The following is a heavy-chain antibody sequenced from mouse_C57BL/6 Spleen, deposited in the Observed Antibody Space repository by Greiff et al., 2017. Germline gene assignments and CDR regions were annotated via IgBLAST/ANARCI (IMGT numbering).Heavy chain of an antibody. CDR1: GFTFSSYA. CDR2: ISDGGSYT. Sequence: DVMLVESGGGLVKPGGSLKLSCAASGFTFSSYAMSWVRQTPEKRLEWVATISDGGSYTYYPDNVKGRFTISRDNAKNNLYLQMSHLKSEDTAMYYCARDERGYYGNSPFDYWGQGTTLTVSS. CDR3: ARDERGYYGNSPFDY. J-gene: IGHJ2*01. V-gene: IGHV5-4*01. D-gene: IGHD2-1*01.